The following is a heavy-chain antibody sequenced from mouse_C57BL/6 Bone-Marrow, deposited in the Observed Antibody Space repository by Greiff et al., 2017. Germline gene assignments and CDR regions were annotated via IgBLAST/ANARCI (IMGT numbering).Heavy chain of an antibody. CDR2: IRSKSNNYAT. J-gene: IGHJ4*01. CDR3: VRHSDYGPNYYAMDY. CDR1: GFSFNTYA. D-gene: IGHD2-4*01. Sequence: EVQLVESGGGLVQPKGSLKLSCAASGFSFNTYAMNWVRQAPGKGLEWVARIRSKSNNYATYYADSVKDRFTISRDDSESMLYLQMNNLKTEDTAMYYCVRHSDYGPNYYAMDYWGQGTSVTVSS. V-gene: IGHV10-1*01.